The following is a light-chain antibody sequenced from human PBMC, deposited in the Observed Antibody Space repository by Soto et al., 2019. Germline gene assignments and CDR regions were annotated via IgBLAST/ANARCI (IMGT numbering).Light chain of an antibody. V-gene: IGKV3-20*01. Sequence: EIVLTQSPGTLSLSPGERATLSCRASQSVASSYLAWYQQKPGQAPRLLIYGASSRAAATPDRFSGSGSGTDFTLTISRLEPEDFAVYYCQQYGSSPRTFGQGTKADIK. J-gene: IGKJ1*01. CDR1: QSVASSY. CDR2: GAS. CDR3: QQYGSSPRT.